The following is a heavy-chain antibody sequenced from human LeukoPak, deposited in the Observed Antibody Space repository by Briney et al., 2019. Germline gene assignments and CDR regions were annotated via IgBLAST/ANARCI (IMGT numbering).Heavy chain of an antibody. V-gene: IGHV4-34*01. CDR2: INHSGST. D-gene: IGHD6-19*01. CDR3: VCVAGTTSPDV. J-gene: IGHJ6*02. CDR1: GGSFSGYY. Sequence: SETLSLTCAVYGGSFSGYYWSWIRQPPGKGLEWIGEINHSGSTNYNPSLKSRVTTSVDTSKNQFSQKLSSVTAADTAVYYCVCVAGTTSPDVWGQGTTVTVSS.